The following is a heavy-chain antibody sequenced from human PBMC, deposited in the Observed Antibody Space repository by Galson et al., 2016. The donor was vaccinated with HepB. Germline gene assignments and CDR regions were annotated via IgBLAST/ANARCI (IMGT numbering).Heavy chain of an antibody. CDR2: IYDSGST. V-gene: IGHV4-39*01. CDR1: GGSISSGSHY. J-gene: IGHJ4*02. CDR3: ARGQVLMWFGIHFDY. Sequence: SETLSLTCTVSGGSISSGSHYWGWIRQSPGKGPERIGTIYDSGSTYYNPSLKSRITISVDTSENQFSLKLSSVTAADTAVYYCARGQVLMWFGIHFDYWSQGTLVTVSS. D-gene: IGHD3-10*01.